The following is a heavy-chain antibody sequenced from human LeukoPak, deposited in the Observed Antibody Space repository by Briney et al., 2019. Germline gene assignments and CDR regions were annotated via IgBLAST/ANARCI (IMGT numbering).Heavy chain of an antibody. Sequence: GGSLRLSCAASGFPFNSFWMHWVRQAPGKGLVWVSDMNEYSTTIRYADSVKGRFTISRDNAKSILYLQMNNLRAEDTAMYFCARGGVNPVDHWGQGTLVTISS. CDR2: MNEYSTTI. V-gene: IGHV3-74*01. J-gene: IGHJ4*02. CDR3: ARGGVNPVDH. CDR1: GFPFNSFW. D-gene: IGHD1-14*01.